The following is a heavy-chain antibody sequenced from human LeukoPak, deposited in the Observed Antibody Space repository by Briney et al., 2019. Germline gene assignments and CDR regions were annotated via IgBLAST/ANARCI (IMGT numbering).Heavy chain of an antibody. CDR1: GFTVSSNC. Sequence: GGSLILSCTVSGFTVSSNCLSWVRNAPAKGRELASFMNIYNTQSSDYGKCLDTLASDNFKNTMYLQMNSLSAEDTAVYYFAKSGLIRFDYWGQGSLVIVSS. V-gene: IGHV3-53*01. J-gene: IGHJ4*02. CDR2: MNIYNT. D-gene: IGHD2-15*01. CDR3: AKSGLIRFDY.